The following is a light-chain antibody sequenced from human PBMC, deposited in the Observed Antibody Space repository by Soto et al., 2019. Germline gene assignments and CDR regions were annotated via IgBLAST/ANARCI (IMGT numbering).Light chain of an antibody. CDR2: KAS. CDR3: QQYHSS. Sequence: DIQMTQSPSTLSASVGDRVTITCRASQSISNWLAWYQQKPGKAPKLLIYKASSLESGVPSRFSGSGSGTEFTITISSLQPDDFATYYCQQYHSSFGQGTKLEMK. J-gene: IGKJ2*01. CDR1: QSISNW. V-gene: IGKV1-5*03.